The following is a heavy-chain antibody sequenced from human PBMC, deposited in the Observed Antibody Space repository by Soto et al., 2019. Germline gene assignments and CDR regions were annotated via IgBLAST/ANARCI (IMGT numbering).Heavy chain of an antibody. CDR1: GGAFSSYA. V-gene: IGHV1-69*13. D-gene: IGHD6-19*01. Sequence: SVKVSCKASGGAFSSYAISWVLQAPGQGLEWMGGIIPIFGTANYAQKFQGRVTITADESTSTAYMELSSLGSEDTAVYYCGRGRGAYSSGWYKWFDPWGQGTLVNVS. J-gene: IGHJ5*02. CDR3: GRGRGAYSSGWYKWFDP. CDR2: IIPIFGTA.